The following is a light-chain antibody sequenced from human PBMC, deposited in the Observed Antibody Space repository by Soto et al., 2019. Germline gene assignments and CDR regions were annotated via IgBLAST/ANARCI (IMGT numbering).Light chain of an antibody. CDR1: SSDVGGYNY. J-gene: IGLJ1*01. CDR3: SSYTSSSTQV. V-gene: IGLV2-14*01. Sequence: CVLTQPASVSGSPGQWITISCTGTSSDVGGYNYVSWYQQHPGKAPKLMIYDVSNRPSGVSNRFSGSKSGNTASLTISGLQAEDEADYYCSSYTSSSTQVFGTGTKVTVL. CDR2: DVS.